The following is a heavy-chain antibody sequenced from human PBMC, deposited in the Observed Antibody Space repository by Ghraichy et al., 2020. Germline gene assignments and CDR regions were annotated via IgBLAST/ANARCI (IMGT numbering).Heavy chain of an antibody. V-gene: IGHV4-34*01. J-gene: IGHJ3*02. CDR2: INHSGST. D-gene: IGHD3-10*01. Sequence: SETLSLTCAVYGGSFSGYYWSWIRQPPGKGLEWIGEINHSGSTNYNPSLKSRVTISVDTSKNQFSLKLSSVTAADTAVYYCARKPRVLWFGELLDGAFDIWGQGTMVTVSS. CDR3: ARKPRVLWFGELLDGAFDI. CDR1: GGSFSGYY.